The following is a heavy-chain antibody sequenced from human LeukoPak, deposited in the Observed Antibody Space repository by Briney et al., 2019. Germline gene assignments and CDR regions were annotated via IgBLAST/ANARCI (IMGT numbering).Heavy chain of an antibody. V-gene: IGHV4-34*01. CDR3: AVGTGYYFDY. CDR2: INHSGST. CDR1: GGSFSGYY. J-gene: IGHJ4*02. Sequence: PSETLSLTCAVYGGSFSGYYWSWIRQPPGKGLEWIWEINHSGSTNYNPSLKSRVTISVDTSKNQFSLKLSFVTAADTAVYYCAVGTGYYFDYWGQGTLVTVSS. D-gene: IGHD1-14*01.